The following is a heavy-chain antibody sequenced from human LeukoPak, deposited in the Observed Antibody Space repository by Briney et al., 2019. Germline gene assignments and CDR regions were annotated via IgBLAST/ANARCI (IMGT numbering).Heavy chain of an antibody. D-gene: IGHD2-2*01. V-gene: IGHV4-59*01. J-gene: IGHJ5*02. CDR1: GGSISSYY. Sequence: SETLSLTCTVSGGSISSYYWSWIRQPPGKGLEWIGYIYYSGSTNYNPSLKSRVTISVDTSNNQFSLKLTSVTAADTAVYYCARGIVVVSAAMNWFDPWGQGTLVTVSS. CDR2: IYYSGST. CDR3: ARGIVVVSAAMNWFDP.